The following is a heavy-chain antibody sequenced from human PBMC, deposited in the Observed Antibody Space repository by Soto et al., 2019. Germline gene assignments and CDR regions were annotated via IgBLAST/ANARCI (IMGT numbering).Heavy chain of an antibody. D-gene: IGHD3-3*01. CDR2: ISYDGSET. V-gene: IGHV3-30*03. CDR3: ARDISGVVPPFDY. CDR1: GFIFNTHG. J-gene: IGHJ4*02. Sequence: GGSLRLSCVASGFIFNTHGMHWIRQAPGKGLKWVAAISYDGSETYYTDSVKGRFTISRDNSKNTLYLQMKSLRAEDTAVYYCARDISGVVPPFDYWGQGTLVTVSS.